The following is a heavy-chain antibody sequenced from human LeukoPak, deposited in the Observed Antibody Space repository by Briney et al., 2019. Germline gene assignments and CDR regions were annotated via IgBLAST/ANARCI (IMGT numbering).Heavy chain of an antibody. D-gene: IGHD3-9*01. Sequence: PSETLSLTCTVSGGSISSRNYYWGWIRQPPGKGLEWIESLYYSGSTYYNPSLKSRLTISVDTSKNQFSLKLSSVTAADTAVYYCAKRSDSLGFDPWGQGTLVTVSS. J-gene: IGHJ5*02. CDR2: LYYSGST. CDR3: AKRSDSLGFDP. V-gene: IGHV4-39*01. CDR1: GGSISSRNYY.